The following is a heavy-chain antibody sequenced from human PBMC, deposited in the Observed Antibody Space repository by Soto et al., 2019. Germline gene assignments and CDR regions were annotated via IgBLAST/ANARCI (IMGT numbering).Heavy chain of an antibody. CDR2: ISHSGST. CDR3: ARGFHRIAVAHWFDP. CDR1: GGSFSGYY. Sequence: PSETLSLTCAVYGGSFSGYYWSWIRQPPGKGLEWIGEISHSGSTNYNPSLKSRVTISVDTSKNQFSLKLSSVTAADTAVYYCARGFHRIAVAHWFDPWGQGTLVTASS. D-gene: IGHD6-19*01. V-gene: IGHV4-34*01. J-gene: IGHJ5*02.